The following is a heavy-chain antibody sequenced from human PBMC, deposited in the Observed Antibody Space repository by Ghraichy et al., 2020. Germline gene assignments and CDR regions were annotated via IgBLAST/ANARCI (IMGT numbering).Heavy chain of an antibody. CDR3: ARRYCSGGSCYSGYFDY. D-gene: IGHD2-15*01. CDR2: IKQDGSEK. V-gene: IGHV3-7*01. Sequence: GESLNISCAASGFSFSSYWMSWVRQAPGKGLEWVANIKQDGSEKYYVDSVKGRFTISRDNAKNSLYLQMNSLRAEDTAVYYCARRYCSGGSCYSGYFDYWGQGTLVTVSS. J-gene: IGHJ4*02. CDR1: GFSFSSYW.